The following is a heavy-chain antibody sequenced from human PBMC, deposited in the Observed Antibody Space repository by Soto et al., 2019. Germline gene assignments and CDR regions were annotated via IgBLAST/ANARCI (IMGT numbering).Heavy chain of an antibody. CDR3: ARSNYYYYGMDV. V-gene: IGHV4-30-2*01. J-gene: IGHJ6*02. CDR1: GGSISSGGYS. CDR2: IYHRGST. Sequence: SETLSLTCAVSGGSISSGGYSWSWIRQPPGKGLECIGYIYHRGSTYYNPSLKSRVTISVDRSENQFSLKLSSVTAADTAVYYCARSNYYYYGMDVWGQGTTVTVSS.